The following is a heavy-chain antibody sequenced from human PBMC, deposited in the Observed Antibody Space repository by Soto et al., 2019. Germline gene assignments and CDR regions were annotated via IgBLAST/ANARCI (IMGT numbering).Heavy chain of an antibody. CDR1: GGTFSSYA. D-gene: IGHD2-15*01. CDR2: IIPIFGTA. CDR3: ARGELGYCSGGSCYWFDP. J-gene: IGHJ5*02. V-gene: IGHV1-69*13. Sequence: GASVKVSCKASGGTFSSYAIGWVRQAPGQGLEWMGGIIPIFGTANYAQKFQGRVTITADESTSTAYMELSSLRSEDTAVYYCARGELGYCSGGSCYWFDPWGQGTLVTVSS.